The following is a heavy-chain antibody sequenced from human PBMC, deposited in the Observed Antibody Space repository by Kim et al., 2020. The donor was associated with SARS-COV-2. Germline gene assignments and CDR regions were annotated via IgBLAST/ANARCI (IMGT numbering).Heavy chain of an antibody. CDR3: ARGRGYCSGGTGMHFDY. D-gene: IGHD2-15*01. V-gene: IGHV3-33*01. CDR1: GFTFSGYG. CDR2: IWYDGNKK. Sequence: GGSLRLSCAASGFTFSGYGMHWVRQAPGKGLEWVAVIWYDGNKKYYADSVKGRFTTSRDNSKNTLYLQMNSLRAEDTAVYYCARGRGYCSGGTGMHFDYWGQGTLVTVSS. J-gene: IGHJ4*02.